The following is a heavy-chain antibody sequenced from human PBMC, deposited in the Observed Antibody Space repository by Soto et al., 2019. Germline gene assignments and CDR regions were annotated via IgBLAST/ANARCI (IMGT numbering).Heavy chain of an antibody. CDR1: VGSIISSSYY. Sequence: SETLSLTCTFSVGSIISSSYYWGWIRQPPGKGLEWIGSIYYSGSTYYNPSLKSRVTISVDTSKNQFSLKLSSVTAADTAVYYCARHGYYDSSGYIFDYWGQGTLVTVSS. CDR3: ARHGYYDSSGYIFDY. V-gene: IGHV4-39*01. D-gene: IGHD3-22*01. CDR2: IYYSGST. J-gene: IGHJ4*02.